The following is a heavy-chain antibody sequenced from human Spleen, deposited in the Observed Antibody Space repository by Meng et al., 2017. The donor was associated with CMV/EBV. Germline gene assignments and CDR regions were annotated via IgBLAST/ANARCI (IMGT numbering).Heavy chain of an antibody. CDR1: SYY. D-gene: IGHD3-3*01. Sequence: SYYWGWIRQPPGKGLEWIGSIYYSGSTYYNPSLKSRVTISVDTSKNQFSLKLSSVTAADTAVYYCARQRVDLYTIFGVVNSVDWFDPWGQGTLVTVSS. CDR2: IYYSGST. J-gene: IGHJ5*02. V-gene: IGHV4-39*01. CDR3: ARQRVDLYTIFGVVNSVDWFDP.